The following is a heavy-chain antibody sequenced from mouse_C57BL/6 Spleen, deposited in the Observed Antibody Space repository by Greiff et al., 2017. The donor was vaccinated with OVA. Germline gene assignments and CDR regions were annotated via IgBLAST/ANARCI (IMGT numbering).Heavy chain of an antibody. D-gene: IGHD2-1*01. CDR1: GYAFTNYL. J-gene: IGHJ3*01. CDR2: INPGSGGT. CDR3: ARSDGNYGWFAY. V-gene: IGHV1-54*01. Sequence: QVQLQQSGAELVRPGTSVKVSCKASGYAFTNYLIEWVKQRPGQGLEWIGVINPGSGGTNYNEKFKGKATLTADKSSSTAYMQLSSLTSEDSAVYFCARSDGNYGWFAYWGQGTLVTVSA.